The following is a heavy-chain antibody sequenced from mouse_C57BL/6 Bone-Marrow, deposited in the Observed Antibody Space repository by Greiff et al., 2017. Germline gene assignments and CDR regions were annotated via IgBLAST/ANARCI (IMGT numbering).Heavy chain of an antibody. CDR3: ARPYYYVSYEAMYY. D-gene: IGHD1-1*01. CDR1: GFTFSSYG. Sequence: EVPLQESGGDLVKPGGSLKLSCAASGFTFSSYGMSWVRQTPDKSLEWVATISSGGSYTYYPDSVKGRFTISRDNAKNTLYLQMSCLKSEDTAMYYCARPYYYVSYEAMYYWGQGTSVTVSS. V-gene: IGHV5-6*01. CDR2: ISSGGSYT. J-gene: IGHJ4*01.